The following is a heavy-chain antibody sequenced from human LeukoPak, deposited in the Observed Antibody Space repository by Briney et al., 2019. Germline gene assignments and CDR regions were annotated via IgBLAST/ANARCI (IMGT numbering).Heavy chain of an antibody. CDR3: ARGDLVVGATLVDY. CDR2: INHSGST. V-gene: IGHV4-34*01. CDR1: GGSFSGYY. J-gene: IGHJ4*02. Sequence: SETLSLTCAVYGGSFSGYYWSWIRQPPGKGLEWIGEINHSGSTNYNPSLKSRVTISVDTSKNQFSLKLSSVTAADTAVYYCARGDLVVGATLVDYWGQGTLVTVSS. D-gene: IGHD1-26*01.